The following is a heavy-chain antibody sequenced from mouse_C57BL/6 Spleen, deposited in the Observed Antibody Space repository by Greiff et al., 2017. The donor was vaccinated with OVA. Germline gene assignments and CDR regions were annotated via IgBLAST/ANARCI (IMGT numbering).Heavy chain of an antibody. V-gene: IGHV1-69*01. CDR3: ATGDYAWFAY. CDR2: IDPSDSYT. CDR1: GYTFTSYW. D-gene: IGHD2-4*01. J-gene: IGHJ3*01. Sequence: VQLKQPGAELVMPGASVKLSCKASGYTFTSYWMHWVKQRPGQGLEWIGEIDPSDSYTNYNQKFKGKSTLTVDKSSSTAYMQLSSLTSEDSAVYYCATGDYAWFAYWGQGTLVTVSA.